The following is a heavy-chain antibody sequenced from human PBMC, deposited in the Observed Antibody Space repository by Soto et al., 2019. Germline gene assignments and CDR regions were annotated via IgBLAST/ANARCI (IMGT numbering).Heavy chain of an antibody. D-gene: IGHD3-10*01. CDR3: ARKGYYGSGSYLPPRSLDY. Sequence: GGSLRLSCAASGFTFSSYWMSWVRQAPGKGLEWVANIKQDGSEKYYVDSVKGRFTISRDNAKNSLYLQMNSLRAEDTAVYYWARKGYYGSGSYLPPRSLDYWGQGTLVTVSS. CDR2: IKQDGSEK. V-gene: IGHV3-7*01. CDR1: GFTFSSYW. J-gene: IGHJ4*02.